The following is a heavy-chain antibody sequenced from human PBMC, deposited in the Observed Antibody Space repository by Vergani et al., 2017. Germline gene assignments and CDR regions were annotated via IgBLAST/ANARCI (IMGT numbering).Heavy chain of an antibody. D-gene: IGHD3-22*01. J-gene: IGHJ4*02. CDR1: GGTFSSYA. Sequence: QVQLVQSGAEVKKPGSSVKVSCKASGGTFSSYAISWVRQAPGQGLEWMGRIIPIFGTANYAQKVQGRVTITADESTRTAYMELSSLRSEDTAVYYCARDRGYYYDSSGYGTDYWGQGTLVTVSS. CDR3: ARDRGYYYDSSGYGTDY. CDR2: IIPIFGTA. V-gene: IGHV1-69*13.